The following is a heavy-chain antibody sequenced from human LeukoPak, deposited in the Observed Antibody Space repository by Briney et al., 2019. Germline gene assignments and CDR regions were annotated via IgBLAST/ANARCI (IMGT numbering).Heavy chain of an antibody. CDR1: GYIFTRYA. D-gene: IGHD6-19*01. V-gene: IGHV1-3*01. J-gene: IGHJ5*02. CDR2: INAGNGNT. Sequence: ATVKVSCKASGYIFTRYAMHWVPQAAGHRLEWMGWINAGNGNTKESQKFKARVTISRVTSASTAYMELSSLKSEDTAVYDCARDSRPNPVAGNGRWFDPWGQGTLVTVSS. CDR3: ARDSRPNPVAGNGRWFDP.